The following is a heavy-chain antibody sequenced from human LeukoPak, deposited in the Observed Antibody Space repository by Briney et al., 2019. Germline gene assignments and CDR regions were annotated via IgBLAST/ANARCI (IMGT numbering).Heavy chain of an antibody. J-gene: IGHJ4*02. Sequence: PGGSLRLSCAASGFTFSSYAINWVRQAPGKGLEWVSAISGSGGSTYYAASVKGRFTISRDNSKNTLYLQMNSLRAEDTAVYYCAKDRAAAGTHSFDYWGQGTLVTVSS. CDR2: ISGSGGST. CDR1: GFTFSSYA. V-gene: IGHV3-23*01. D-gene: IGHD6-13*01. CDR3: AKDRAAAGTHSFDY.